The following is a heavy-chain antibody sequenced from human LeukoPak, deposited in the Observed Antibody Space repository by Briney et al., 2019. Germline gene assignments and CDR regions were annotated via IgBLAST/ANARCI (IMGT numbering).Heavy chain of an antibody. D-gene: IGHD1-20*01. Sequence: SETLSLTCTVSSGSFSGYLWSWVRQTPGKGLEWIGEINYNGEDINYNPSLKSRVTISIDTSKNQVSLKLTSVTATDTAVYYCARHNPYFDYWGQGTLVTVSS. J-gene: IGHJ4*02. V-gene: IGHV4-34*01. CDR3: ARHNPYFDY. CDR1: SGSFSGYL. CDR2: INYNGEDI.